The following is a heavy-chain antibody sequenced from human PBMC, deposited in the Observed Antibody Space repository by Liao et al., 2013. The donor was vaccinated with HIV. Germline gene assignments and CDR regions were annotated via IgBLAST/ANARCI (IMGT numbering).Heavy chain of an antibody. J-gene: IGHJ3*02. CDR2: IYYSGST. V-gene: IGHV4-30-4*08. Sequence: QVQLQESGPGLVKPSQTLSLTCSVSGDSISSGDYYWSWVRQSPGKGLEYIGYIYYSGSTYYNPSLRSRVTISLDTSKNQFSLKLSSVTAADTAVYYCAKNSGSYTIFDAFDIWGQGTMVTVSS. D-gene: IGHD1-26*01. CDR1: GDSISSGDYY. CDR3: AKNSGSYTIFDAFDI.